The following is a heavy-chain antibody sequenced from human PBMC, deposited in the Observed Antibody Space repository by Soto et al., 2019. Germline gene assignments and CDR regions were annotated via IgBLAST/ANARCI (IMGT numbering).Heavy chain of an antibody. CDR2: IYYSGST. CDR1: GGSISSSSYY. J-gene: IGHJ4*02. D-gene: IGHD3-3*01. V-gene: IGHV4-39*01. Sequence: QLQLQESGPGLVKPSETLSLTCTVSGGSISSSSYYWGWIRQPPGKGLECIGSIYYSGSTYYNPSLKSRVTISVDTSKNQFSLKLSSVTAADTAVYYCARRNYDFWSGYLLYYFDYWGQGTLVTVSS. CDR3: ARRNYDFWSGYLLYYFDY.